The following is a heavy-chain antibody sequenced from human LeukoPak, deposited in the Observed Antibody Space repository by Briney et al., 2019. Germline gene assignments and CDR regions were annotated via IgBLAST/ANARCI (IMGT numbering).Heavy chain of an antibody. CDR2: INNDGSNT. D-gene: IGHD4-11*01. CDR3: ARDQQLRFDP. V-gene: IGHV3-74*01. CDR1: GFPLSNYW. J-gene: IGHJ5*02. Sequence: GSLGFSCAASGFPLSNYWMHWGRQAPGKGLVWVSHINNDGSNTNYADSVKGRFTISRDNAKNTLYLQMNSLRAEDTAVYYCARDQQLRFDPWGQGTLVIVSS.